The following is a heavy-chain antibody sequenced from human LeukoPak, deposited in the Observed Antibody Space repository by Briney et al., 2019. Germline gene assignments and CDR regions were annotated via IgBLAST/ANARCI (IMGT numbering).Heavy chain of an antibody. CDR1: GFTFSNYA. CDR2: ITDSGGST. D-gene: IGHD6-25*01. Sequence: PGGSLRLPCAASGFTFSNYAMNWVRQAPGKGLEWVSGITDSGGSTYYADSVKGRFTISRDNSENTLYLQMNTLRAEDPAIYFCPKSLAARWGIEYWGAGDLVTASS. CDR3: PKSLAARWGIEY. J-gene: IGHJ4*01. V-gene: IGHV3-23*01.